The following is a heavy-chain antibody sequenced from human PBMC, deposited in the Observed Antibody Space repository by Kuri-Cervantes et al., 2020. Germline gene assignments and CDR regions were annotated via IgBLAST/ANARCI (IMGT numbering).Heavy chain of an antibody. CDR3: ARAFKWELDYYYYYYGMDV. Sequence: GESLKISCAASGFTFSSYSMNWVRQAPGKGLEWVSYISSSSSTIYYADSVKGRFTISRDNAKSSLYLQMNSLRDKDTAVYYCARAFKWELDYYYYYYGMDVWGQGTTVTVSS. CDR2: ISSSSSTI. V-gene: IGHV3-48*02. CDR1: GFTFSSYS. D-gene: IGHD1-26*01. J-gene: IGHJ6*02.